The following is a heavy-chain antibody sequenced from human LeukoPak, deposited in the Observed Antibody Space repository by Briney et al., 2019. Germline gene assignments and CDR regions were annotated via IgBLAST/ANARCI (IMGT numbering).Heavy chain of an antibody. CDR2: IYSGGST. V-gene: IGHV3-66*01. CDR1: GFTVSSNY. Sequence: GGSLRLSCAASGFTVSSNYMSWVRQAPGKGLEWVSVIYSGGSTYYADSVKGRFTISRDNSKNTLYLQMNSLRAEDTAVYYCARFSVSRRYFLATDSGFDYWGQGTLVTVSS. D-gene: IGHD6-25*01. CDR3: ARFSVSRRYFLATDSGFDY. J-gene: IGHJ4*02.